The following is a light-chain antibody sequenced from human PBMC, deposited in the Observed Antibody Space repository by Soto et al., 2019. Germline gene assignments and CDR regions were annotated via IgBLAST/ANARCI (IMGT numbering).Light chain of an antibody. J-gene: IGKJ1*01. Sequence: EIVMTQSPATLSVSPGERATLSCRASQRVSSNLAWYQQKPGQAPRLLIYGASTRATGIPARFSGSGSGTEFTLTISSLQSEDLAVYYCQQYNNWPGAFGQGTKVEIK. CDR3: QQYNNWPGA. V-gene: IGKV3-15*01. CDR2: GAS. CDR1: QRVSSN.